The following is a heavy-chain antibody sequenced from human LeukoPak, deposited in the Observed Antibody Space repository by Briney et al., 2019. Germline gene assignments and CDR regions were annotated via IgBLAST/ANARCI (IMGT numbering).Heavy chain of an antibody. Sequence: SETLSLTCTVSGGSISSYYWSWIRQPPGKGLEWIGSIYHSGSTYYNPSLKSRVTISVDTSKNQFSLKLSSVTAADTAVYYCARWGYYDSSHAGYWGQGTLVTVSS. D-gene: IGHD3-22*01. V-gene: IGHV4-59*08. CDR1: GGSISSYY. CDR3: ARWGYYDSSHAGY. J-gene: IGHJ4*02. CDR2: IYHSGST.